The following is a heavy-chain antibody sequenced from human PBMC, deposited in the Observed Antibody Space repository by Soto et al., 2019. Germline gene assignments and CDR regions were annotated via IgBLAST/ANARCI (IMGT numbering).Heavy chain of an antibody. Sequence: PGGSLRLSCAASGFTFSSYAMHWVRQAPGKGLEWVAVISYDGSNKYYADSVKGRFTISRDNSKNTLYLQMNSLRAEDTAVYYCARSGYCSGGSCYPDPWFDPWGQGT. D-gene: IGHD2-15*01. CDR2: ISYDGSNK. CDR3: ARSGYCSGGSCYPDPWFDP. J-gene: IGHJ5*02. V-gene: IGHV3-30-3*01. CDR1: GFTFSSYA.